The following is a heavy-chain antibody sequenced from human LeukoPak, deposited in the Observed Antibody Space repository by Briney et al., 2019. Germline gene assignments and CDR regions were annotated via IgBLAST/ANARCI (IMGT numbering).Heavy chain of an antibody. V-gene: IGHV4-59*05. J-gene: IGHJ5*02. Sequence: SETLSLTCTVSGDSTSNYYWSWIRQPPGKGLEWIGSMYNSGTAYYNSSLKSRVTISVDTSKNQFSLKLNSVTATGTAIYYCARHRRGSGSNWFDPWGQGTLVTVSS. CDR1: GDSTSNYY. D-gene: IGHD1-14*01. CDR3: ARHRRGSGSNWFDP. CDR2: MYNSGTA.